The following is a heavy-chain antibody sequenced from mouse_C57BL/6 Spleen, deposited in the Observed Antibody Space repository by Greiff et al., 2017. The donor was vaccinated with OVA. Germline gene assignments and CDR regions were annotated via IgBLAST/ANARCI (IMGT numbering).Heavy chain of an antibody. CDR2: INPNNGGT. CDR3: ARVATRYFDY. D-gene: IGHD1-1*01. CDR1: GYTFTDYN. Sequence: EVKLVESGPELVKPGASVKMSCKASGYTFTDYNMHWVKQSHGKSLEWIGYINPNNGGTSYNQKFKGKATLTVNKSSSTAYMELRSLTSEDSAVYYCARVATRYFDYWGQGTTLTVSS. J-gene: IGHJ2*01. V-gene: IGHV1-22*01.